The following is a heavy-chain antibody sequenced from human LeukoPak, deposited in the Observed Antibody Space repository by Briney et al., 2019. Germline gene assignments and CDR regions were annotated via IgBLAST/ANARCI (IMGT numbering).Heavy chain of an antibody. CDR1: GFIFPTYW. V-gene: IGHV3-7*01. Sequence: GGSLRLSCAASGFIFPTYWMSWVRQAPGKGLEWVANINQDASHKNHVESVKGRFTISRDNANNLLFLQMNDLRSEHTAIYYSARDPPTDSNWYPDYWGQGTLVTVSS. CDR2: INQDASHK. D-gene: IGHD6-13*01. CDR3: ARDPPTDSNWYPDY. J-gene: IGHJ4*02.